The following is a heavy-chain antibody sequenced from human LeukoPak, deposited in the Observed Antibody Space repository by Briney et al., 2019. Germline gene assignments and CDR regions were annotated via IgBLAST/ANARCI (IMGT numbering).Heavy chain of an antibody. Sequence: GGSLRLSCAASGFTFSSYSMNWVRQAPGKGLEWVSSISSSSSYIYYADSVKGRLTISRDNAKTSLYLQMNSLRAEDTAVYYCARDPHFMITFGGVIVPAYYFEYWGQGTLVTVSS. D-gene: IGHD3-16*02. CDR2: ISSSSSYI. CDR1: GFTFSSYS. CDR3: ARDPHFMITFGGVIVPAYYFEY. J-gene: IGHJ4*02. V-gene: IGHV3-21*01.